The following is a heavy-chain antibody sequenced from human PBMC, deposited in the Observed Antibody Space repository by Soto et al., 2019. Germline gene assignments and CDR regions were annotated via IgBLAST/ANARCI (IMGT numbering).Heavy chain of an antibody. D-gene: IGHD3-22*01. CDR3: ARDKEDYYDSSGYSLKFEY. CDR2: IWYDGSNK. V-gene: IGHV3-33*01. Sequence: QVQLVESGGGVVQPGKSLRLSCAASGFTFSRYGMHWVRQAPGKGLEWVAVIWYDGSNKYYADSVKGRFTISRDNSKNPLDLQMNSLRAEDTAVYYCARDKEDYYDSSGYSLKFEYWGQGTLATVSS. CDR1: GFTFSRYG. J-gene: IGHJ4*02.